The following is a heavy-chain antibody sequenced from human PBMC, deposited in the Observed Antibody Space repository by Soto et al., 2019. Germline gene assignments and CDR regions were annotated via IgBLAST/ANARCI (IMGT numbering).Heavy chain of an antibody. CDR3: ARDSFVVVVPAAIIPEYHDAFDI. D-gene: IGHD2-2*01. J-gene: IGHJ3*02. Sequence: GGSLRLSCAASGFTFSSYGMHWVRQAPGKGLEWVAVIWYDGSNKYYADSVKGRFTISRDNSKNTLYLQMNSLRAEDTAVYYCARDSFVVVVPAAIIPEYHDAFDIWGQGTMVTVSS. CDR2: IWYDGSNK. V-gene: IGHV3-33*01. CDR1: GFTFSSYG.